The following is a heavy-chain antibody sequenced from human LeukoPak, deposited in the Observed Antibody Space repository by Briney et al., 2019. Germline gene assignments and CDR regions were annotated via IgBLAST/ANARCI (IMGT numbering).Heavy chain of an antibody. CDR1: GASISNYY. J-gene: IGHJ4*02. V-gene: IGHV4-59*08. CDR2: IYYTGST. CDR3: ARLGPVDKIAARPHVDY. D-gene: IGHD6-6*01. Sequence: TSSETLSLTCTVSGASISNYYWSWIRQPPGKGLEWIGYIYYTGSTDYNPSLNSRITISLDTSKNQFSLKLTSVTAADTAVYYCARLGPVDKIAARPHVDYWGQGNLVTVSS.